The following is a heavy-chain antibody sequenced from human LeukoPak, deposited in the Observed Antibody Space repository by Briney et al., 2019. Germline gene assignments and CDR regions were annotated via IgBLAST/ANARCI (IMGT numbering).Heavy chain of an antibody. V-gene: IGHV1-2*02. J-gene: IGHJ5*02. CDR3: ASGTNGGWLDP. CDR1: GYTFTGYY. CDR2: INPNSGDT. D-gene: IGHD1-26*01. Sequence: ASVKVSCKAPGYTFTGYYMHWVRQAPGEGLEWMGWINPNSGDTSYAQKFQGRVTMTRDTSISTAYMELSGLRSDDTAVYYCASGTNGGWLDPWGQGSLVTVSS.